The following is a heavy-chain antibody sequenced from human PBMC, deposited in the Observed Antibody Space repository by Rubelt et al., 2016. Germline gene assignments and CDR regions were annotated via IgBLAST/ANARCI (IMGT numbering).Heavy chain of an antibody. CDR1: GYTFTRDA. V-gene: IGHV7-4-1*02. CDR3: ARGGVLGIF. Sequence: QVQLVQSGSELKKPGASVKVSCKASGYTFTRDAMNWVRQAPGQGLEWMGWINPNTAKPASAPGFTGRFVFPLDTAVRTAYLQISSLRPGDTAGYYCARGGVLGIFWGQGTLVTVSS. D-gene: IGHD1-14*01. CDR2: INPNTAKP. J-gene: IGHJ4*02.